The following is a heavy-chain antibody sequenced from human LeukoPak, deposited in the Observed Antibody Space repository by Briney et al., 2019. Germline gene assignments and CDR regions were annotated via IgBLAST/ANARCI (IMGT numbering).Heavy chain of an antibody. J-gene: IGHJ4*02. V-gene: IGHV1-69*13. D-gene: IGHD5-18*01. CDR1: GGTFSSYA. CDR3: ARDVSGYSYGYGDY. Sequence: GASVKVSCKASGGTFSSYAISWVRQAPGQGLEWMGGIIPIFGTANYAQKFQGRVTITADESTSTAYMELSSLRSEDTAVYYCARDVSGYSYGYGDYWGQGTLVTVSS. CDR2: IIPIFGTA.